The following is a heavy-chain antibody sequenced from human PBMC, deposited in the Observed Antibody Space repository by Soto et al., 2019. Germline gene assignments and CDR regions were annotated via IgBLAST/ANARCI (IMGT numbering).Heavy chain of an antibody. CDR2: INPILTMS. CDR1: GDTFSFYT. CDR3: ATSYGSGYRAFDF. D-gene: IGHD3-10*01. Sequence: QVQLVQSGAEVKKPGSSVKVSCKASGDTFSFYTINWVRQAPVLGLEWMGRINPILTMSNYAQKFQGRLTITADKSTSTAYMELSSLRSEDTAMYYCATSYGSGYRAFDFWGQGALVTVSS. V-gene: IGHV1-69*02. J-gene: IGHJ4*02.